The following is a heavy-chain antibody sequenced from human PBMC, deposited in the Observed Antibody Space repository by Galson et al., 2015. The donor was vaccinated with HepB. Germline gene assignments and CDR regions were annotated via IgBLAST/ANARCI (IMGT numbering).Heavy chain of an antibody. CDR3: ARGVWFGGANWFDP. CDR2: IIPIFGTA. CDR1: GGTFSSYA. V-gene: IGHV1-69*06. Sequence: SVKVSCKASGGTFSSYAISWVRQAPGQGLGWMGGIIPIFGTANYAQKFQGRVTITADKSTSTAYMELSSLRSEDTAVYYCARGVWFGGANWFDPWGQGTLVTVSS. J-gene: IGHJ5*02. D-gene: IGHD3-10*01.